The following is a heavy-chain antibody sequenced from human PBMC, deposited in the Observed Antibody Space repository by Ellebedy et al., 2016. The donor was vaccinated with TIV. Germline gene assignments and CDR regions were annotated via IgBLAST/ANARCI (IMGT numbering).Heavy chain of an antibody. J-gene: IGHJ4*02. V-gene: IGHV4-38-2*02. Sequence: MPSETLSLTCNVSGYFISSGHYRGWIRQAPGKGLEWIGRIHHSGSPYYNSSLGSRVTISAATSKNKFSLELSAVTAADTAIYYCARGFTYGSGSSSMGGDWGQGTLVTVSS. CDR2: IHHSGSP. D-gene: IGHD3-10*01. CDR3: ARGFTYGSGSSSMGGD. CDR1: GYFISSGHY.